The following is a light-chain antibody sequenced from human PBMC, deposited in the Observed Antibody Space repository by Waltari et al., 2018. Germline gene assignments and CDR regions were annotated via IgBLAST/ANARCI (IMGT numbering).Light chain of an antibody. V-gene: IGKV3-11*01. CDR1: QSVSSY. Sequence: EIVLTQSPATLSLSPGERATLSCRASQSVSSYLDWYQQQPGQAPMLLYDASNRATGIPARFRGSGSGTDFTLTISSLEPEDFAVYYCQQRSNWPTFGQGTRLEIK. CDR3: QQRSNWPT. CDR2: DAS. J-gene: IGKJ5*01.